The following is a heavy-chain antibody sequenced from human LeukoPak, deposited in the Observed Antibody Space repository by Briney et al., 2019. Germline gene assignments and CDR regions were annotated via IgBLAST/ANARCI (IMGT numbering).Heavy chain of an antibody. CDR3: ARMKFDYDFPHWFDL. D-gene: IGHD3-3*01. J-gene: IGHJ5*02. V-gene: IGHV1-18*01. Sequence: VSVKVSCKASGYTFISFGICWVRQTPGQGLEWMGCINSYNGKTRYAQKIQGRVTMTTDTSTSTAYMELRSLRSDDTAIYYCARMKFDYDFPHWFDLWGQGTLVTVSS. CDR2: INSYNGKT. CDR1: GYTFISFG.